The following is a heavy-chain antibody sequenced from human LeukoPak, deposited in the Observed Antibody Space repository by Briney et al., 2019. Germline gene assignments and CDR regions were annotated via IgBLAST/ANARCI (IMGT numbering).Heavy chain of an antibody. J-gene: IGHJ4*02. D-gene: IGHD6-13*01. CDR2: INPNSGGT. CDR3: ARAQSLTAPAGTFANS. CDR1: GYTFTGYF. Sequence: APVKVSCKASGYTFTGYFLHWLRRAPGQGLEWMGWINPNSGGTYYTQRFQGRVTMTRDTSISTAYMELSSLRSDDTAVYYCARAQSLTAPAGTFANSWGQGTLVTVSS. V-gene: IGHV1-2*02.